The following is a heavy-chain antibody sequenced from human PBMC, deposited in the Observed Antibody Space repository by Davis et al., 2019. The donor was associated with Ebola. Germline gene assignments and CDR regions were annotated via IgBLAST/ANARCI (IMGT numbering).Heavy chain of an antibody. V-gene: IGHV1-2*02. CDR2: IDPKSGGG. Sequence: ASVKVSCKASGYTFIAYYIHWVRQAPGQGLEWMGWIDPKSGGGNYAPKFQGRVTMTTDTSISTAYMDLSSLTSDDTAVFYCARELHGGEFNYWGQGTLVTVSS. D-gene: IGHD3-16*01. CDR3: ARELHGGEFNY. CDR1: GYTFIAYY. J-gene: IGHJ4*02.